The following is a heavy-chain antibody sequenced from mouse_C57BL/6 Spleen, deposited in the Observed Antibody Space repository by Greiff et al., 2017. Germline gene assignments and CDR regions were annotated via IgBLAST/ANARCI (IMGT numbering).Heavy chain of an antibody. J-gene: IGHJ3*01. D-gene: IGHD1-1*01. Sequence: VKLVESGAELVKPGASVKMSCKASGYTFTTYPIEWMKQNHGKSLEWIGNFHPYNDDTKYNEKFKGKATLTVEKSSSTVYLELSRLTSDDSAVYYCARDYYGSRGSFAYWGQGTLVTVSA. V-gene: IGHV1-47*01. CDR2: FHPYNDDT. CDR1: GYTFTTYP. CDR3: ARDYYGSRGSFAY.